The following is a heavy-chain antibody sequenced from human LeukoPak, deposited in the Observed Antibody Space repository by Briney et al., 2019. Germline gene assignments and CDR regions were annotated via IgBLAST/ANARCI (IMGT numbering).Heavy chain of an antibody. V-gene: IGHV4-34*01. CDR3: ARVWGGSYYFPYHYGMDV. Sequence: SETLSLTCAVYGGSSSGYYWSWIRQPPGKGLEWIGEINHSGSTNYNPSLKSRVTISVDTSKNQFSLKLSSVTAADTAVYYCARVWGGSYYFPYHYGMDVWGQGTTVTVSS. D-gene: IGHD1-26*01. CDR1: GGSSSGYY. J-gene: IGHJ6*02. CDR2: INHSGST.